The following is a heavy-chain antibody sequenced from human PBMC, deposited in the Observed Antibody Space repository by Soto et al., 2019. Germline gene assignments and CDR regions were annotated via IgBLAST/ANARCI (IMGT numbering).Heavy chain of an antibody. CDR1: GFTFSTYS. D-gene: IGHD6-19*01. CDR2: ISSSSSTI. Sequence: EVQLVESGGGLVQPGGSLRLSCAASGFTFSTYSMNWVRQAPGKGLEWVSYISSSSSTIYYADSVKGRFTISRDNAKNSLYLQMNSLRAEDTAVYYCARDPAVGIAVGGTRTCHYWGQGTLVTVSS. CDR3: ARDPAVGIAVGGTRTCHY. J-gene: IGHJ4*02. V-gene: IGHV3-48*01.